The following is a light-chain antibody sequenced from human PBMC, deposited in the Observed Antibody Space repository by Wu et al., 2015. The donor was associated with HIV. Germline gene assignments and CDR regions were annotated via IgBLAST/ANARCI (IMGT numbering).Light chain of an antibody. Sequence: DIVLTQSPATLSSSPGDTATLSCGASQSVNRNFLAWYQHRPGLAPKLLIYDASIRAADVPDRFGGSGSGTDFTLTISRLEPEDFAVYYCQQYSETPTTFGQGTKTGHQT. CDR2: DAS. CDR1: QSVNRNF. J-gene: IGKJ2*01. V-gene: IGKV3D-20*01. CDR3: QQYSETPTT.